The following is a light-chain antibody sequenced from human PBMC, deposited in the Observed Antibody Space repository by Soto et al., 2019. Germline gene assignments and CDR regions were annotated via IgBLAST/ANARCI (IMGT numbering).Light chain of an antibody. CDR3: SSHGGSGV. CDR2: EVS. CDR1: SSDVGAHNH. J-gene: IGLJ2*01. V-gene: IGLV2-14*01. Sequence: QSALTQPASVSGSPGQSITISCTGTSSDVGAHNHVSWYQLHPGKAPKLLIYEVSNRPSGVSNRFSGSKSGNTASLTISGLQADDEAEYYCSSHGGSGVFGGGTKLTVL.